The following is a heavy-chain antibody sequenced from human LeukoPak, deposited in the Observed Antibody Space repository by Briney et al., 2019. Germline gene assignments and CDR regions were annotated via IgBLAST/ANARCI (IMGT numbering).Heavy chain of an antibody. CDR2: ISAYNGNT. D-gene: IGHD5-24*01. CDR3: AREGDGYNKNNLDY. Sequence: ASVKVSCKASGYTFTSYGISWVRQAPGQGLEWMGWISAYNGNTNYAQKFQGRVTITADESTSTAYMELSSLRSEDTAVYYCAREGDGYNKNNLDYWGQGTLVTVSS. V-gene: IGHV1-18*01. J-gene: IGHJ4*02. CDR1: GYTFTSYG.